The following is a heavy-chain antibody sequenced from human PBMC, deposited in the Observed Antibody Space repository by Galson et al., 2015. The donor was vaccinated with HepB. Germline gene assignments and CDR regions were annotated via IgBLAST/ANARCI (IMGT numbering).Heavy chain of an antibody. D-gene: IGHD2/OR15-2a*01. CDR2: ISAYNGNT. CDR1: GYTFTSYG. V-gene: IGHV1-18*01. J-gene: IGHJ4*02. Sequence: SVKVSCKASGYTFTSYGISWVRQAPGQGLEWMGWISAYNGNTNYAQKLQGRVTMTTDTSTSTAYMELRSLRSDDTAVYYCARDLGVYEAGSFSDYWGQGTLVTVSS. CDR3: ARDLGVYEAGSFSDY.